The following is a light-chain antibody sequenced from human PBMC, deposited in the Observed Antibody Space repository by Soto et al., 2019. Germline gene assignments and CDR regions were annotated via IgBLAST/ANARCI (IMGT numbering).Light chain of an antibody. CDR2: NNF. V-gene: IGLV1-40*01. CDR3: QSFDSSLNVV. CDR1: SSNIGAGHD. J-gene: IGLJ2*01. Sequence: QAVVTQPPSVSGAPGQRVTMSCTGSSSNIGAGHDVQWYQQLPGTAPKLLIYNNFIRASGVPDRFSGSHSGTSASLAITGLQAEDEADYYCQSFDSSLNVVFGGGTKLTVL.